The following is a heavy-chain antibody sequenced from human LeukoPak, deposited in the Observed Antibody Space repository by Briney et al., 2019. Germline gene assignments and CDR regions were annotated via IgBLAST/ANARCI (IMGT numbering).Heavy chain of an antibody. CDR2: IYYSGST. V-gene: IGHV4-59*01. J-gene: IGHJ4*02. Sequence: PSETLSLTCTVSGDSMSNYYWSWIRQRPGKGLECIGYIYYSGSTNYHPSLKSRVTISVDTSKNQFSLKLSSVTAADTAVYYCASRSSIWSGYQDTLYYFDSWGQGTLVTVSS. D-gene: IGHD3-3*01. CDR1: GDSMSNYY. CDR3: ASRSSIWSGYQDTLYYFDS.